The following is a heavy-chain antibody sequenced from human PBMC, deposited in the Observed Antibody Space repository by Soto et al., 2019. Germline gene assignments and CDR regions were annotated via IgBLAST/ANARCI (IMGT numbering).Heavy chain of an antibody. V-gene: IGHV3-11*06. D-gene: IGHD3-16*01. Sequence: GGSLRLSXAASGFTFSDYYMSWIRQAPGKGLEWVSYISSSSYTNYADSVKGRFTISRDNAKNSLYLQMNSLRAEDTAVYYCAMGGMITFGGVTAPTNYFDYWGQGTLVTVAS. CDR1: GFTFSDYY. CDR3: AMGGMITFGGVTAPTNYFDY. CDR2: ISSSSYT. J-gene: IGHJ4*02.